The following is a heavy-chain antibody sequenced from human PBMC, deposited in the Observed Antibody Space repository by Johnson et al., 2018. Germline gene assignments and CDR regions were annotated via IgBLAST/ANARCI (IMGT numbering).Heavy chain of an antibody. CDR2: ISYDGRNK. V-gene: IGHV3-30*18. CDR1: GFSFSGYG. CDR3: SKDRGLLWNVATDFVV. D-gene: IGHD1-1*01. Sequence: QVQLVESGGGVVQPGRSLRLSCVASGFSFSGYGMHWVRQAPGKGLEWVAFISYDGRNKNYADSVEGRFTLSRDNSKKPRYLQVNALGAEDTAVYYCSKDRGLLWNVATDFVVWGQGTGVTVAS. J-gene: IGHJ3*01.